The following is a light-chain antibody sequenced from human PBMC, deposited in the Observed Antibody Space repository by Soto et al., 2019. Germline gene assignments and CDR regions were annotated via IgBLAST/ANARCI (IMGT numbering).Light chain of an antibody. J-gene: IGLJ2*01. CDR3: QSYDSSLSVGV. Sequence: QSVLTQPPSVSGAPRQRVTISCTGSSSNIGAGYDVHWYQQLPGTAPKLLSYGNSNRPSGVPDRFSGSKSGTSASLAITGLQAEDEADYYCQSYDSSLSVGVFGGGTKLTVL. V-gene: IGLV1-40*01. CDR2: GNS. CDR1: SSNIGAGYD.